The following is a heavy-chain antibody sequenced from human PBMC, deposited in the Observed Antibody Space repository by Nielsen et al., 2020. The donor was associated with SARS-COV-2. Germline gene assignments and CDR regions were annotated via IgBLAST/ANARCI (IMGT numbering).Heavy chain of an antibody. Sequence: GESLKIPCAASGFTFRNYAMHWVRQAPGKGLEWMTFISYDGSNKMYADSVKGRFTISRDMSKNTLYLQMNSLRAEDTAVYYCAREGYSGSGSYGMDVWGQGTTVTVSS. D-gene: IGHD3-10*01. V-gene: IGHV3-30*04. CDR3: AREGYSGSGSYGMDV. CDR1: GFTFRNYA. CDR2: ISYDGSNK. J-gene: IGHJ6*02.